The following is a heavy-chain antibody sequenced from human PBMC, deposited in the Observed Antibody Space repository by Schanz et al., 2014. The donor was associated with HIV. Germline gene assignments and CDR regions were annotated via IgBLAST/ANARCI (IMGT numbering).Heavy chain of an antibody. CDR1: GFTVSTNY. Sequence: EVQLVESGGGLIQPGGSLRLSCAASGFTVSTNYMSWVRQAPGKGLECVSVIYSGGSTYYADSVKGRFTITRDNSKNTLYLQMNSLRADDTAVYYCANSGYCTNGVCYTRGDGTDVWGQGTTVTVSS. J-gene: IGHJ6*02. V-gene: IGHV3-53*01. CDR3: ANSGYCTNGVCYTRGDGTDV. CDR2: IYSGGST. D-gene: IGHD2-8*01.